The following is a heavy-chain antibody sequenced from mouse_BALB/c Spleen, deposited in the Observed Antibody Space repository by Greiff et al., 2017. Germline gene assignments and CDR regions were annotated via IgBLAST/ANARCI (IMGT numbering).Heavy chain of an antibody. CDR1: GYTFTSSW. J-gene: IGHJ4*01. Sequence: DLVKPGASVQLSCKASGYTFTSSWINWIKQRPGQGLEWIGRIAPGSGSTYYNEMFKGKATLTVDTSSSTAYIQLSSLSSEDSAVYFCARGGTTGMDYWGQGTSVTVSS. D-gene: IGHD1-1*01. CDR2: IAPGSGST. CDR3: ARGGTTGMDY. V-gene: IGHV1S41*01.